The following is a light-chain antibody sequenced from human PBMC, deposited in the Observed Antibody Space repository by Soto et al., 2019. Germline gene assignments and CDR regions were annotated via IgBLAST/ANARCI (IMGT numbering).Light chain of an antibody. Sequence: EIVVTQSPATLSVSPGERVTLSCRASQSVSSSLAWYQQRPDQAPRLLIYDTSTRAPGIAARFSGSGSGTEFTLTISSLQSEDVAVYYGQQYVHWPPGTFGQGTTVEIK. CDR3: QQYVHWPPGT. J-gene: IGKJ1*01. CDR2: DTS. V-gene: IGKV3-15*01. CDR1: QSVSSS.